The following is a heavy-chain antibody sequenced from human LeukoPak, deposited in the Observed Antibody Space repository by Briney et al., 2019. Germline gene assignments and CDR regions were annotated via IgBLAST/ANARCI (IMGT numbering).Heavy chain of an antibody. Sequence: GASVKVSCKASGYTFTGYYMHWVRQAPGQGLEWMGWMNPNSGNTGYAQKFQGRVTMTRNTSISTAYMELSSLKSEDTAVYYCARGIAAAAGYWGQGTLVTVSS. CDR3: ARGIAAAAGY. J-gene: IGHJ4*02. CDR2: MNPNSGNT. D-gene: IGHD6-13*01. V-gene: IGHV1-8*02. CDR1: GYTFTGYY.